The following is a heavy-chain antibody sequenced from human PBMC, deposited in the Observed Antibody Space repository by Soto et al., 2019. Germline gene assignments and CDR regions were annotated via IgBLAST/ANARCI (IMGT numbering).Heavy chain of an antibody. V-gene: IGHV3-23*01. CDR2: ISGSGGST. J-gene: IGHJ3*02. Sequence: PGGSLRLSCSASGFTFSSYAMSWVRQAPGKGLEWVSAISGSGGSTYYADSVKGRFTISRDNSKNTLYLQMNSLRAEDTAVYYCAKEDTVVPAAIDAFDIWAKGQWSPSPQ. CDR3: AKEDTVVPAAIDAFDI. CDR1: GFTFSSYA. D-gene: IGHD2-2*01.